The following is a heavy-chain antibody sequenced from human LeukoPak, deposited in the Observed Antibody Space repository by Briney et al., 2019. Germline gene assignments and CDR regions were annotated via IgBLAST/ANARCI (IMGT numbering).Heavy chain of an antibody. CDR1: GFTFTSYG. CDR2: ITYDGYYK. V-gene: IGHV3-30*03. J-gene: IGHJ4*02. CDR3: ASLNYGDYDY. Sequence: GGSLRLSCAASGFTFTSYGMHWVRQAPGKGLEWVALITYDGYYKYYSDSVKGRFTISSDTSKNTLYLQMNSLRAEDTAVYYCASLNYGDYDYWGQGTLVTVSS. D-gene: IGHD4-17*01.